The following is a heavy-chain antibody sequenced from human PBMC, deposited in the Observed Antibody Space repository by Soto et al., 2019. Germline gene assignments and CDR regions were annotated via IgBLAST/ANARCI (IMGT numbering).Heavy chain of an antibody. CDR3: ARFYGKALDI. Sequence: QLQLQESGPGLVKPSETLSLTCTVSGGSVSSDSYNWDWIRQPPGKGLEWIGTIYYSGSTDYNPSHTGRVTISEETSNNQFSLTVTSMTAADTAVYYCARFYGKALDIWGSGATVTVS. CDR1: GGSVSSDSYN. J-gene: IGHJ3*02. D-gene: IGHD4-17*01. V-gene: IGHV4-39*01. CDR2: IYYSGST.